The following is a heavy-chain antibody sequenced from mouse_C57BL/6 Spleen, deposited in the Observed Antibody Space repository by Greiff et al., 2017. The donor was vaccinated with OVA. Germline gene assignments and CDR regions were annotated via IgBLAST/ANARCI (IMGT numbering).Heavy chain of an antibody. CDR3: ARSIDYDGGYYYAMDY. CDR1: GYAFSSSW. CDR2: IYPGDGDT. V-gene: IGHV1-82*01. J-gene: IGHJ4*01. D-gene: IGHD2-4*01. Sequence: VQGVESGPELVKPGASVKISCKASGYAFSSSWMNWVKQRPGKGLEWIGRIYPGDGDTNYNGKFKGKATLTADKSSSTAYMQLSSLTSEDSAVYFCARSIDYDGGYYYAMDYWGQGTSVTVSS.